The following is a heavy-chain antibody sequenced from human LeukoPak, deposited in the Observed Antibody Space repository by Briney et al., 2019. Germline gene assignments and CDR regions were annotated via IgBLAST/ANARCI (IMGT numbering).Heavy chain of an antibody. D-gene: IGHD3-3*01. J-gene: IGHJ6*02. CDR2: IYYSGST. CDR3: ARQGYDFWSGYRPDYGMDV. V-gene: IGHV4-30-4*01. CDR1: GGSISSGDYS. Sequence: SETLSLTCTVSGGSISSGDYSWSWIRQPPGKGLEWIGYIYYSGSTYYNPSLKSRVTISVDTSKNQFSLKLSSVTAADTAVYYCARQGYDFWSGYRPDYGMDVWGQGTTVTVSS.